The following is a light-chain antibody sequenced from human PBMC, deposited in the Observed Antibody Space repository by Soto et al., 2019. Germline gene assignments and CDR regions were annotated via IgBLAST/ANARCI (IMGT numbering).Light chain of an antibody. J-gene: IGLJ3*02. CDR2: EVS. CDR3: SSYTSSSTWL. CDR1: SSDVGAYNY. Sequence: QSVLTQPASVSGSHGQSITISCTGTSSDVGAYNYVSWYQQHPGKAPKLMIYEVSNRPSGVSNRFSGSKSANTASLTISGLQAGDEADYYCSSYTSSSTWLFGGGTKLTVL. V-gene: IGLV2-14*03.